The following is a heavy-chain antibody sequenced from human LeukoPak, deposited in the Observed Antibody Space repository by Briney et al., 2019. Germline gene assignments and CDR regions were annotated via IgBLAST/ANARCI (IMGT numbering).Heavy chain of an antibody. V-gene: IGHV3-30*04. J-gene: IGHJ6*03. CDR2: ISYDGSNK. D-gene: IGHD3-16*01. CDR1: GFTFSSYA. Sequence: PGKSLTLSCTASGFTFSSYAMHWVRQAPGKGLEWVAVISYDGSNKYYADSVKGRFTISRDNSKNTLYLQMNSLRAEDTAVYYCARESVMNYMDVWGKGTTVTVSS. CDR3: ARESVMNYMDV.